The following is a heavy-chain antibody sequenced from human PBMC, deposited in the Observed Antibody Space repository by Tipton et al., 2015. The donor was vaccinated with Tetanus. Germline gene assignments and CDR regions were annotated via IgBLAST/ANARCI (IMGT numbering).Heavy chain of an antibody. CDR2: INHAGST. V-gene: IGHV4-34*03. D-gene: IGHD6-13*01. CDR3: AAAVVRWFDP. CDR1: GGSFSDNS. Sequence: TLSLTCAVHGGSFSDNSWSWIRQSPGKGLEWIGEINHAGSTNYNPSLKSRVTISEDTSKKQFSLKLNSVTAADTAVYYWAAAVVRWFDPWGQGTLVTVSS. J-gene: IGHJ5*02.